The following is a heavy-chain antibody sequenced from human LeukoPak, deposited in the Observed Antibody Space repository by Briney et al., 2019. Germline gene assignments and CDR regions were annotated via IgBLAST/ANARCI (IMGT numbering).Heavy chain of an antibody. J-gene: IGHJ4*02. V-gene: IGHV5-51*01. CDR2: IYPGDSDT. CDR1: GYSFTSYW. Sequence: GESLKISCKGSGYSFTSYWIGWVRPMPGKGLERVGIIYPGDSDTRYSPSFQGQVTISADKSISTAYLQWSSLRASDTAMYYCARTTMVRGVTRHFDYWGQGTLVTVSS. D-gene: IGHD3-10*01. CDR3: ARTTMVRGVTRHFDY.